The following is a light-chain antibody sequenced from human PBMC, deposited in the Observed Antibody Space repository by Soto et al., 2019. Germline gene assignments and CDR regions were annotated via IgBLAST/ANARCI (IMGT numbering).Light chain of an antibody. J-gene: IGKJ5*01. CDR2: GAS. Sequence: EIVLTQSPGTLSLSPGERATLSCRASQSASSRYLAWYQQKPGQAPRLLSNGASSRATGIPDRFSGSGSGTDFTLTISRLEPEDFAVYYCQQYGSSPLTFGQGTRLEIK. CDR1: QSASSRY. V-gene: IGKV3-20*01. CDR3: QQYGSSPLT.